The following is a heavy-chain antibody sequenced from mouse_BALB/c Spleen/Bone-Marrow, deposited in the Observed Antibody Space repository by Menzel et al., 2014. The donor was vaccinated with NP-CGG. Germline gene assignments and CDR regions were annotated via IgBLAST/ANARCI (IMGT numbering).Heavy chain of an antibody. Sequence: EVQVVESGGGLVQPGGSLKLSCAASGFNFSRYWMSWVRQAPGKGLEWIGEINPESSTINYTPSLKDKFIISRDNAKNTLYLQMSKVRSEGTALYYCARLNYYGNLFVWGAGTTVTVSS. D-gene: IGHD1-1*01. CDR2: INPESSTI. V-gene: IGHV4-1*02. CDR3: ARLNYYGNLFV. J-gene: IGHJ1*01. CDR1: GFNFSRYW.